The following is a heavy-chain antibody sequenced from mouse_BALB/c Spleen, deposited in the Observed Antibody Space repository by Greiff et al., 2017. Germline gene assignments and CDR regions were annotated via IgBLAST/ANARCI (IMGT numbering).Heavy chain of an antibody. CDR2: IWAGGST. CDR3: AFYYDYDWFAY. Sequence: VQGVESGPGLVAPSQSLSITCTVSGFSLTSYGVHWVRQPPGKGLEWLGVIWAGGSTNYNSALMSRLSISKDNSKSQVFLKMNSLQTDDTAMYYCAFYYDYDWFAYWGQGTLVTVSA. V-gene: IGHV2-9*02. J-gene: IGHJ3*01. D-gene: IGHD2-4*01. CDR1: GFSLTSYG.